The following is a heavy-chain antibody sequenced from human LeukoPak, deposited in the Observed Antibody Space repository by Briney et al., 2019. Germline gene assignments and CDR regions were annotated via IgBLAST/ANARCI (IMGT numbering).Heavy chain of an antibody. CDR3: ARGLGVVPAAFSGKPYYYYGMDV. CDR2: ISAHKGKT. J-gene: IGHJ6*02. CDR1: GYTFTNYG. V-gene: IGHV1-18*04. Sequence: ASVKVSCKASGYTFTNYGISWVRQVPGQGLEWMGWISAHKGKTNYAHRLQGRVTISTDTSMSTAYMELRSLRSDDTAVYYCARGLGVVPAAFSGKPYYYYGMDVWGQGTRVTVSS. D-gene: IGHD2-2*01.